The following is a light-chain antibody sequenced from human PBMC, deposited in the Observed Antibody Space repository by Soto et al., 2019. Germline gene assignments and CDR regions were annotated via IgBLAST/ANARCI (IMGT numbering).Light chain of an antibody. J-gene: IGLJ2*01. CDR3: NSYTGSGTVV. Sequence: ALTQPASVSGSPGQSISISCTGTSSDVGGYNYVSWYQQHPGKAPKLMIYEVSNRPSGVSNRFSGSKSGNTASLTISGLQAEDEADYYCNSYTGSGTVVFGGGTKVTVL. V-gene: IGLV2-14*01. CDR1: SSDVGGYNY. CDR2: EVS.